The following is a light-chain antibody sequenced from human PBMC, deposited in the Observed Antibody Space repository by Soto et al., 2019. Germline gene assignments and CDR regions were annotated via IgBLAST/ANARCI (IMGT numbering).Light chain of an antibody. J-gene: IGLJ3*02. Sequence: QSVLTQPASVSGSPGQSITISCTGTASDIGNYNYVSWYQLHPGKAPKLLIYGVSNRPSGVSNRFSGSKSGNAASLTISGLQAEDEADYYCSSYTASTTIWVFGGGTKVTV. V-gene: IGLV2-14*01. CDR1: ASDIGNYNY. CDR2: GVS. CDR3: SSYTASTTIWV.